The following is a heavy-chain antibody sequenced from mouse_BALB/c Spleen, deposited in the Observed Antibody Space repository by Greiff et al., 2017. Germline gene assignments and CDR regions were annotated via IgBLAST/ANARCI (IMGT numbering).Heavy chain of an antibody. CDR1: GFTFSSFG. Sequence: EVKLVESGGGLVQPGGSRKLSCAASGFTFSSFGMHWVRQAPEKGLEWVAYISSGSSTIYYADTVKGRFTISRDNPKNTLFLQMTSLRSEDTAMYYCARRCYRSFAYWGQGTLVTVSA. D-gene: IGHD2-14*01. J-gene: IGHJ3*01. CDR2: ISSGSSTI. CDR3: ARRCYRSFAY. V-gene: IGHV5-17*02.